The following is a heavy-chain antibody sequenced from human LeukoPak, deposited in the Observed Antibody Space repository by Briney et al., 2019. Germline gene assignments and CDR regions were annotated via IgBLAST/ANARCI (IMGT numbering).Heavy chain of an antibody. D-gene: IGHD6-13*01. CDR3: ARTYSITFRGAFDI. Sequence: SETLSLTCTVSGGSISSYYWSWIRQPPGKGLEWIGYIYYSGSTNYNPSLKSRVTISVDTTKNQFSLKVTSVTAADSAVYYCARTYSITFRGAFDIWGQGTMVSVSS. V-gene: IGHV4-59*01. J-gene: IGHJ3*02. CDR2: IYYSGST. CDR1: GGSISSYY.